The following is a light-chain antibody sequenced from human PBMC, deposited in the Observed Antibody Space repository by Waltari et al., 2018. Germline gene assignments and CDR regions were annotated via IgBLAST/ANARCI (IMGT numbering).Light chain of an antibody. CDR3: QSYDGDHYVI. V-gene: IGLV6-57*01. CDR1: AGSVSHNH. Sequence: FVLTQPHSVSESPGKTVTISRTRSAGSVSHNHVLWYPQRPGSSPTTLIHAKDQRLSGVPDRFSGSIDRSSNSASLTISGLKTEDEADYYCQSYDGDHYVIFGGGTKLTVL. J-gene: IGLJ2*01. CDR2: AKD.